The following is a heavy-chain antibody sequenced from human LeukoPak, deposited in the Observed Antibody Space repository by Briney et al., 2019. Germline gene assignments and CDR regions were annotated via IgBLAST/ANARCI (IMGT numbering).Heavy chain of an antibody. CDR3: ARERSYCSSTSCYVDWFDP. CDR2: ISAYNGNT. Sequence: ASVKVSCKASGYTFTSYGISWVRQAPGQGLEWMGWISAYNGNTNYAQKLQGRVTMTTYTSTSTAYMELRSLRSDDTAVYYCARERSYCSSTSCYVDWFDPWGQGTLVTASS. J-gene: IGHJ5*02. V-gene: IGHV1-18*01. CDR1: GYTFTSYG. D-gene: IGHD2-2*01.